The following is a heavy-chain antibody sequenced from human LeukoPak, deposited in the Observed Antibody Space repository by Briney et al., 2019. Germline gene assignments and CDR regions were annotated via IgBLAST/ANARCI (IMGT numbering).Heavy chain of an antibody. CDR1: GFTFSSYE. J-gene: IGHJ4*02. Sequence: GGSLRLSCAASGFTFSSYEMNWVRQAPGKGLEWVSYISSSGSTIYYADSVKGRFTISRDNAKNSLYLQMNSLRAEDTAIYYCANVVRSFGYWGQGTLVTVSS. CDR2: ISSSGSTI. CDR3: ANVVRSFGY. D-gene: IGHD2-15*01. V-gene: IGHV3-48*03.